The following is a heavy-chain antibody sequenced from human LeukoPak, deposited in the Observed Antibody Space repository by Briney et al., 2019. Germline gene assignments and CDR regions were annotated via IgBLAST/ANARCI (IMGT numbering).Heavy chain of an antibody. J-gene: IGHJ3*02. Sequence: ASVKVSCKASGYTFTSYYMHWVRQAPGQGLEWMGIIDPSGGSTSYAQKFQGRVTMTRGTSTSTVYMELSSLRSEDTAVYYCAGEHRIVLQGAFDIWGQGTMVTVSS. CDR2: IDPSGGST. CDR3: AGEHRIVLQGAFDI. V-gene: IGHV1-46*01. D-gene: IGHD2/OR15-2a*01. CDR1: GYTFTSYY.